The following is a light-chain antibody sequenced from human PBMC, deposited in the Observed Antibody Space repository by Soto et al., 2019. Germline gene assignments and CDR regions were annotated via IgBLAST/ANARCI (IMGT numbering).Light chain of an antibody. J-gene: IGKJ2*01. CDR3: QQYGSSPRNT. CDR2: DAS. V-gene: IGKV3-20*01. CDR1: QSVSNY. Sequence: EIVLTQSPATLSLSPGERATLSCRASQSVSNYLAWYQQKPGQAPRLLIYDASNRATGIPARFSGSGSGTEFTLTISRLEPEDFAVYYCQQYGSSPRNTFGQGTKVDIK.